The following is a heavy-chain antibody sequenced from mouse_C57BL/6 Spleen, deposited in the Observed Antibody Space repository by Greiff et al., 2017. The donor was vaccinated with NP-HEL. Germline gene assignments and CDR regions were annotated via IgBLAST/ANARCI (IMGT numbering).Heavy chain of an antibody. D-gene: IGHD1-1*01. CDR2: IDPEDGDT. CDR3: TTHDYGSSYDYAMDY. CDR1: GFNIKDYY. Sequence: VQLQQSGAELVRPGASVKLSCTASGFNIKDYYMHWVKQRPEQGLEWIGRIDPEDGDTEYAPHFQGKATMTADTSSNTSYLQLSSLTSEDTAVYYCTTHDYGSSYDYAMDYWGQGTSVTVSS. V-gene: IGHV14-1*01. J-gene: IGHJ4*01.